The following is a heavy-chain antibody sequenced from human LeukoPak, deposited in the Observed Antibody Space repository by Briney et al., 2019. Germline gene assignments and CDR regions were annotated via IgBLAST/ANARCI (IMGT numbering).Heavy chain of an antibody. Sequence: PGRSLRLSCAASGFTFSSYWMHWVRQVSGKGLVWVARINPGGSSITYADSVKGRFTTSRDNAKNTLYLQMDSLRAEDTGVYYCARSNQADDYWGQGTLVTVSS. D-gene: IGHD1-14*01. CDR1: GFTFSSYW. CDR3: ARSNQADDY. J-gene: IGHJ4*02. V-gene: IGHV3-74*01. CDR2: INPGGSSI.